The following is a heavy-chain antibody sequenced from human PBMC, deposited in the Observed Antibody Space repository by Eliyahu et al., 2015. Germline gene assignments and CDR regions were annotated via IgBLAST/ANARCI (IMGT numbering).Heavy chain of an antibody. CDR1: GFXVSGDY. CDR3: ARSPSGPTYYYDSSSYYFDY. CDR2: IYSGGST. J-gene: IGHJ4*02. V-gene: IGHV3-66*02. D-gene: IGHD3-22*01. Sequence: EVQLVESGGNLVQPGGSLRLSCAASGFXVSGDYMSWVRQAPEKGLELVSFIYSGGSTYYADSVKGRFTISRDNSKNTLYLQMNSLRAEDTAVYYCARSPSGPTYYYDSSSYYFDYWGQGTLVTVSS.